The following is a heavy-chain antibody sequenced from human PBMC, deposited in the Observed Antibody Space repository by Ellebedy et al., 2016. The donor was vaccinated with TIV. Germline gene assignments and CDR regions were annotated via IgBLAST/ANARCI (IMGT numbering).Heavy chain of an antibody. V-gene: IGHV3-30-3*01. Sequence: GESLKISCEASGFPFRNYAMHWVRQSPRKGLEWVAIVSFDIDKKFYTDSVKGRFTISRDNARNSLYLQMNSLRAEDTAVYYCATFRFNWNYFDSWGQGTLVTVSS. J-gene: IGHJ4*02. D-gene: IGHD1-20*01. CDR2: VSFDIDKK. CDR1: GFPFRNYA. CDR3: ATFRFNWNYFDS.